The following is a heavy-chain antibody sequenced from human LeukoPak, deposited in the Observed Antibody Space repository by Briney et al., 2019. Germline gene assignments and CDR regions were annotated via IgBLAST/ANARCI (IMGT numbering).Heavy chain of an antibody. D-gene: IGHD4-11*01. Sequence: SETLSLTCTVSGASISSSSYYWGWIRQPPGKGLEWIGSIYYSGITYYNPSPKGRVTISVDTSENQFSLKLSSVTAADTSVYYCATSSTVPNWFDPWGQGTLVTVSS. J-gene: IGHJ5*02. CDR3: ATSSTVPNWFDP. CDR1: GASISSSSYY. V-gene: IGHV4-39*01. CDR2: IYYSGIT.